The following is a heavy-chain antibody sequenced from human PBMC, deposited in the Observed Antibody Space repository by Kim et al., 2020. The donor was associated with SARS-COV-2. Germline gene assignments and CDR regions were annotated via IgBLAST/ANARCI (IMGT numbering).Heavy chain of an antibody. CDR1: GYTFSDHY. V-gene: IGHV1-2*02. CDR2: VTPTSGGT. CDR3: ARDGGGFDY. Sequence: ASVKVSCKTSGYTFSDHYIQWVRQAPGQGLEWMGWVTPTSGGTHFAQKCQGRVTMTRDMSINTAYMQLSSLGSDATAIHYCARDGGGFDYWGQGTLDTVS. J-gene: IGHJ4*02.